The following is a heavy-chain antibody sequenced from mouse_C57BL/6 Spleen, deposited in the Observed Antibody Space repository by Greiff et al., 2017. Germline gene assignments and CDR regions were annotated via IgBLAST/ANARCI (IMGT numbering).Heavy chain of an antibody. CDR1: GSTFTGSA. V-gene: IGHV5-4*01. J-gene: IGHJ3*01. D-gene: IGHD2-12*01. CDR2: ISDGGSYP. Sequence: EVQLVESGGGLVKPGGSLKLSCEASGSTFTGSAMSWVRQTPDKSLEWVATISDGGSYPYYPDNVKGRFTISRDNAKNNPYLQMSQLKSEDTAMYCCASEDDEGFAYWGQGTLVTVSA. CDR3: ASEDDEGFAY.